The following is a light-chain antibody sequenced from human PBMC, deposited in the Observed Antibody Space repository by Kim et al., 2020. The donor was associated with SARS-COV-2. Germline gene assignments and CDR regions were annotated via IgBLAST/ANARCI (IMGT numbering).Light chain of an antibody. CDR2: EVS. J-gene: IGLJ1*01. CDR3: SSYAGSNTIYV. CDR1: SSDVGGYNY. Sequence: QSALTQPPSASGSPGQSVTISCTGTSSDVGGYNYVSWYQQHPGKAPKLVIYEVSKRPSGVPDRFSGSKSGNTASLTVSGLQAEDEADYYCSSYAGSNTIYVFGTGTKVTVL. V-gene: IGLV2-8*01.